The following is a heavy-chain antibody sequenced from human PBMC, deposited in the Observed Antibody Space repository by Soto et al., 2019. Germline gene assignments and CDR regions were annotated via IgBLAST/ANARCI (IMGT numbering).Heavy chain of an antibody. CDR1: GFSLTTDGVG. V-gene: IGHV2-5*01. Sequence: QITLRESGPTLVEPTQTLTLTCTFSGFSLTTDGVGLDWIRQPPGRAPEWLGLIYWNDEKRYRPSMHSRLTTTKDTSRNQVVLTMTNMDPADTATDYCAHRTTVTSGINWGQGTLVTVSS. CDR2: IYWNDEK. CDR3: AHRTTVTSGIN. J-gene: IGHJ4*02. D-gene: IGHD4-4*01.